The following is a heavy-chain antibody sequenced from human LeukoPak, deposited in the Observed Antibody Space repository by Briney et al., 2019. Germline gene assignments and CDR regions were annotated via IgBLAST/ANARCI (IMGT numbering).Heavy chain of an antibody. CDR1: GGSFSGYY. CDR2: INHSGST. Sequence: SETLSLTCAVYGGSFSGYYWSWIRQPPGKGLEWIGEINHSGSTNYNPSLKSRVTLSVDTSKNQFSLKLSSVTAADTAVYNCARGTMVRGVILHWGQGTLVTVSS. D-gene: IGHD3-10*01. J-gene: IGHJ4*02. V-gene: IGHV4-34*01. CDR3: ARGTMVRGVILH.